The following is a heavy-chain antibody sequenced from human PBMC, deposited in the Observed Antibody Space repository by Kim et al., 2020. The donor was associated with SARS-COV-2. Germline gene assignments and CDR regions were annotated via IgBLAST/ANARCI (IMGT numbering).Heavy chain of an antibody. CDR3: TTLNYYDSSGYFFYFDY. J-gene: IGHJ4*02. V-gene: IGHV3-15*01. CDR1: GFTFSNAW. CDR2: IKSKTDGGTT. Sequence: GGSLRLSCAASGFTFSNAWMSWVRQAPGKGLEWVGRIKSKTDGGTTDYAAPVKGRFTISRDDSKNTLYLQMNSLKTEDTAVYYCTTLNYYDSSGYFFYFDYWGQGTLVTVSS. D-gene: IGHD3-22*01.